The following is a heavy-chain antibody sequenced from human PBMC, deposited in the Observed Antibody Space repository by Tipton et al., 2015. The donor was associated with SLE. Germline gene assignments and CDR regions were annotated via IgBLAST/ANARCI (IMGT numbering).Heavy chain of an antibody. J-gene: IGHJ4*02. Sequence: QVQLVQSGAEVKKPGASVKVSCKASGYTFTSYAMHWVRQAPGQRLEWMGWINAGNGNTKYSQKFQGRVTITRDTSASTAYMELSSLRSEDTAVYYCARGYSSGWYVGYWGQGTLVTVSS. CDR3: ARGYSSGWYVGY. CDR1: GYTFTSYA. D-gene: IGHD6-19*01. CDR2: INAGNGNT. V-gene: IGHV1-3*01.